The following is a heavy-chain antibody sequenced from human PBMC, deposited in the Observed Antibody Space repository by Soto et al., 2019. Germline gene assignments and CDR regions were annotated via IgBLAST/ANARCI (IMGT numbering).Heavy chain of an antibody. V-gene: IGHV4-59*08. D-gene: IGHD5-12*01. CDR1: GGSISSYY. CDR3: ARLRSGEVVDY. CDR2: IYYSGST. Sequence: QVQLQESGPGLVKPSETLSLTCTVSGGSISSYYWSWIRQPPGKGLEWIGYIYYSGSTNYNPSLKSRVTISVDTSKNQFSLKLSSVTAADTAVYYCARLRSGEVVDYWGQGTLVTVSS. J-gene: IGHJ4*02.